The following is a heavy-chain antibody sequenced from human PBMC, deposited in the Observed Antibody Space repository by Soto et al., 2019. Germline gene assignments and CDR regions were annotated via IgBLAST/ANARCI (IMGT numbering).Heavy chain of an antibody. J-gene: IGHJ6*02. Sequence: GGSLRLSCAASGFTFSSYAMHWVRQAPGKGLEWVAVISYDGSNKYYADSVKGRFTISRDNSKNTLYLQMNSLRAEDTAVYYCARGENPSTAMVTHYYYGMDVWGQGTTVTVSS. V-gene: IGHV3-30-3*01. CDR3: ARGENPSTAMVTHYYYGMDV. CDR1: GFTFSSYA. CDR2: ISYDGSNK. D-gene: IGHD5-18*01.